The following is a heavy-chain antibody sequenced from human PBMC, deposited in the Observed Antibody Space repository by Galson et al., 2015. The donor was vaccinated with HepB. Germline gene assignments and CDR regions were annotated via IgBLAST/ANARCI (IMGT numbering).Heavy chain of an antibody. CDR2: IYYSGST. CDR3: ARLVVVLMVYAPGGWFDP. D-gene: IGHD2-8*01. CDR1: GGSISSSSYY. J-gene: IGHJ5*02. Sequence: ETLSLTCTVSGGSISSSSYYWGWIRQPPGKGLEWIGSIYYSGSTYYNPSLKSRVTISVDTSKNQFSLKLSSVTAADTAVYYCARLVVVLMVYAPGGWFDPWGQGTLVTASS. V-gene: IGHV4-39*01.